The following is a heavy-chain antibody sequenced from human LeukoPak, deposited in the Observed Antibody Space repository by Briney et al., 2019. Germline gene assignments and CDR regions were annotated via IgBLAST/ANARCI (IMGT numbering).Heavy chain of an antibody. CDR2: INSNGDIT. CDR3: VKSPHASSSYFHY. J-gene: IGHJ4*02. V-gene: IGHV3-64D*06. D-gene: IGHD6-13*01. CDR1: GFTFSSFA. Sequence: GGSLRLSCSASGFTFSSFATHWVRQAPGKGLEYVSAINSNGDITGYADSVKGRFTISRDNSKNTLHLQMSSLTVEDTAVYYCVKSPHASSSYFHYWGQGTLVTVSS.